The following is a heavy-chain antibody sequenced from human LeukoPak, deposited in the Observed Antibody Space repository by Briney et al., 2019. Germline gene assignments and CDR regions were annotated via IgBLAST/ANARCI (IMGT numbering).Heavy chain of an antibody. J-gene: IGHJ4*02. CDR2: ISSSGSTI. V-gene: IGHV3-11*01. D-gene: IGHD4-17*01. CDR3: ARETTVTNFDY. CDR1: GFTVSSNY. Sequence: GGSLRLSCAASGFTVSSNYMSWVRQAPGKGLEWVSYISSSGSTIYYADSEKGRFTISRDNAKNSLYLQMNSLRAEDTAVYYCARETTVTNFDYWGQGTLVTVSS.